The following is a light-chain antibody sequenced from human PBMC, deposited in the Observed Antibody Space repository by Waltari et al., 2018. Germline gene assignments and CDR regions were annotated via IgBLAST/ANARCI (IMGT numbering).Light chain of an antibody. CDR1: SGHSSYT. CDR2: LEGSGGY. Sequence: QPVLTQPSSASASLGSSVKPTCTLSSGHSSYTIAWHQQQPGKAPRYLMKLEGSGGYKEGSGVPERFSGASSGADRYLTISNLQAEDEADYYCETWDSNTWVFGGGTKLTVL. CDR3: ETWDSNTWV. V-gene: IGLV4-60*03. J-gene: IGLJ3*02.